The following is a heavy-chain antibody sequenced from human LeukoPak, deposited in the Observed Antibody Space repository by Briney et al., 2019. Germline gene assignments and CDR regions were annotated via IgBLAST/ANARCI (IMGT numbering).Heavy chain of an antibody. J-gene: IGHJ6*03. Sequence: GSLRLSCAASGFTFSSYAMSWVRQPPGKGLEWIGEINHSGSTNYNPSLKSGVTISVDTSKNQFSLKLSSVTAADTAVYYCARVSLHSSSRLGYYYYYYMDVWGKGTTVTVSS. CDR2: INHSGST. D-gene: IGHD5-24*01. CDR1: GFTFSSYA. V-gene: IGHV4-34*01. CDR3: ARVSLHSSSRLGYYYYYYMDV.